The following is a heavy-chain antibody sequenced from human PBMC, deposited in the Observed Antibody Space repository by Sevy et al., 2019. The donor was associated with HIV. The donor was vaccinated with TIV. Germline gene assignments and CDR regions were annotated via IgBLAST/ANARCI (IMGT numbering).Heavy chain of an antibody. D-gene: IGHD1-26*01. CDR3: ARGRVYYAGKAGGWFDP. V-gene: IGHV4-34*01. CDR1: GGSFSGYY. J-gene: IGHJ5*02. CDR2: INHSGST. Sequence: SETLSLTCAVYGGSFSGYYWSWIRQPPGKGLEWIGEINHSGSTNYNPSLKSRVTISVDTSENQFSLKLSSVTAADTAVYYCARGRVYYAGKAGGWFDPWGQGTLVTVSS.